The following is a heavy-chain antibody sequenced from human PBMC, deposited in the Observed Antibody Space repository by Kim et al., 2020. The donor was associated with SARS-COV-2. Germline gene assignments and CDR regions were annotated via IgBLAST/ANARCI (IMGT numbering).Heavy chain of an antibody. V-gene: IGHV4-39*01. J-gene: IGHJ2*01. D-gene: IGHD3-22*01. CDR3: ARQFGRVTMIVVVIRAPEYFDL. CDR1: GGSISSSSYY. CDR2: IYYSGST. Sequence: SETLSLTCTVSGGSISSSSYYWGWIRQPPGKGLEWIGSIYYSGSTYYNPSLKSRVTISVDTSKNQFSLKLSSVTAADTAVYYGARQFGRVTMIVVVIRAPEYFDLWGRGTLVTVSS.